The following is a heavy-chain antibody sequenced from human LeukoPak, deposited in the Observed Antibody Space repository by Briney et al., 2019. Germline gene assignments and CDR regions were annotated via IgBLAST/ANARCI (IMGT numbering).Heavy chain of an antibody. CDR1: GFTFSSYG. CDR2: ISYDGSNK. V-gene: IGHV3-30*18. CDR3: AKDITIFGVVIIPYDAFDI. J-gene: IGHJ3*02. Sequence: PGGSLRLSCAASGFTFSSYGMHWVRQAPGKGLEWVAVISYDGSNKYYADSVKGRFTISRDNSKNTLYLQMNRLRAEDTAVYYCAKDITIFGVVIIPYDAFDIWGQGTMVTVSS. D-gene: IGHD3-3*01.